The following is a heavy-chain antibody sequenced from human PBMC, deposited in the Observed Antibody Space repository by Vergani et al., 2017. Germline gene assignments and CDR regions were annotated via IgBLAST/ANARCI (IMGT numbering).Heavy chain of an antibody. CDR1: GYTFTGYY. J-gene: IGHJ3*02. CDR3: ARVRSYYDSRGDAFDI. D-gene: IGHD3-22*01. V-gene: IGHV1-2*02. CDR2: INPNSGGT. Sequence: QVQLVQSGAEVKKPGASVKVSCKASGYTFTGYYMHWVRQAPGQGLEWRGWINPNSGGTNYAQKFQGRVTMTRDTSISTAYMELSRLRSDDTAVYYCARVRSYYDSRGDAFDIWGQGTMVTVSS.